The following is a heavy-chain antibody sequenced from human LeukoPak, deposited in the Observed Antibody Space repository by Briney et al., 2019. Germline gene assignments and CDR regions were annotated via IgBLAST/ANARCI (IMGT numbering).Heavy chain of an antibody. CDR3: AYYHVNEEPPTF. CDR1: EFSVGSNY. Sequence: PGGSLRLSCAASEFSVGSNYMTWVRQAPGKGLEWVSAISGSGGSTYYADSVKGRFTVSRDNSKNMLYLQMNSLRAEDTAVYYCAYYHVNEEPPTFWGQGTLVTVSS. J-gene: IGHJ4*02. CDR2: ISGSGGST. D-gene: IGHD1-1*01. V-gene: IGHV3-66*02.